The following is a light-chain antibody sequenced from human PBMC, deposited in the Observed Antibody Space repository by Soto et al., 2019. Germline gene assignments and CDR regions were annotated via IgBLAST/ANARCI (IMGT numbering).Light chain of an antibody. CDR1: QSVTSN. Sequence: EIVMTQSPATLSVSPGEGATLSCRASQSVTSNLAWYQQQPGQAPRLLIYGTSTRATGIPARLGGSGSGTEFTLTISSLQSEDFAVYYCQQYYNWPYTFGQGTKLEIK. CDR2: GTS. V-gene: IGKV3-15*01. CDR3: QQYYNWPYT. J-gene: IGKJ2*01.